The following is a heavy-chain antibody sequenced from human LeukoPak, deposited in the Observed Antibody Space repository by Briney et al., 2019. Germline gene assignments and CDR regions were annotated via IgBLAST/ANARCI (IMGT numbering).Heavy chain of an antibody. Sequence: GGSLRLSCAASGFTFSSYWMHWVRQAPGKGLVWVSRINSDGSSTSYADSVKGRFTISRDNAKNTLYLQMNSLRAEDTAVYYCARHPGIAVAGGFSDYWGQGTLVTVSS. V-gene: IGHV3-74*01. CDR3: ARHPGIAVAGGFSDY. CDR2: INSDGSST. CDR1: GFTFSSYW. D-gene: IGHD6-19*01. J-gene: IGHJ4*02.